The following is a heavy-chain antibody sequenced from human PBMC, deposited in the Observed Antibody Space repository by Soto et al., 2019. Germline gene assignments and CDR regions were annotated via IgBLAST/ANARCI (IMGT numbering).Heavy chain of an antibody. Sequence: GESLKLSCKGSGYSFTSYWISWVRQMPGKGLEWMGRIDPSDSYTNYSPSFQGHVTISADKSISTAYLQWSSLKASDTAMYYCARPGEYSSSGYYYYGMDVWGQGTTVTVSS. CDR1: GYSFTSYW. J-gene: IGHJ6*02. V-gene: IGHV5-10-1*01. D-gene: IGHD6-6*01. CDR3: ARPGEYSSSGYYYYGMDV. CDR2: IDPSDSYT.